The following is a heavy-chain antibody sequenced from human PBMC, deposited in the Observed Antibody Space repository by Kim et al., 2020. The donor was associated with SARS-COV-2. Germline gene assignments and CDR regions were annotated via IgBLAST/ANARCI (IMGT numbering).Heavy chain of an antibody. V-gene: IGHV3-72*01. Sequence: GGSLRLSCAASGFTFSDHFMDWVRQAPGKGLEWLARIRNKAEGYSTEYAASVKGRFTISRDDSQNSVYLQMNSLKTEDTALYYCSRDQLGAGSYWGQGALVTVSS. CDR2: IRNKAEGYST. D-gene: IGHD1-26*01. CDR1: GFTFSDHF. J-gene: IGHJ4*02. CDR3: SRDQLGAGSY.